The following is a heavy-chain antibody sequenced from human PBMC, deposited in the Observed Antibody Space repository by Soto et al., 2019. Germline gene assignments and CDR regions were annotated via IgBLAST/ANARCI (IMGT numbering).Heavy chain of an antibody. CDR2: IVVGSGNT. D-gene: IGHD3-16*01. CDR1: GFTFTSSA. CDR3: AKDVLTSPRAFDI. Sequence: SVKVSCKASGFTFTSSAVQWVRQARGQRLEWIGWIVVGSGNTNYAKKFQERVTITRDMSTSTAYMELSSLRAEDTAVYYCAKDVLTSPRAFDIWGQGTMVTVSS. J-gene: IGHJ3*02. V-gene: IGHV1-58*01.